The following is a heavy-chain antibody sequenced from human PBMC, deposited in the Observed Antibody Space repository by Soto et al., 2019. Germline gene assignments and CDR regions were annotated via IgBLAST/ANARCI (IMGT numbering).Heavy chain of an antibody. D-gene: IGHD3-10*01. CDR3: ARKQGITMVRGHKGLGAFDI. CDR2: ISAYNGNT. J-gene: IGHJ3*02. Sequence: QVQLVQSGAEVKKPGASVKVSCKASGYTFTSYGISWVRQAPGQGLEWMGWISAYNGNTNYAQKLQGRVTMTTDTSTSTAYMELRSLRSDDTAVYYCARKQGITMVRGHKGLGAFDIWGQGTMVTVSS. CDR1: GYTFTSYG. V-gene: IGHV1-18*01.